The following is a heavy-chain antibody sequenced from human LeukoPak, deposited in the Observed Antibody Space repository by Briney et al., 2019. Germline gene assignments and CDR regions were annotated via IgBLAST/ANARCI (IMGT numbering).Heavy chain of an antibody. CDR1: GFTFSSYA. CDR2: ISGSGGST. J-gene: IGHJ4*02. D-gene: IGHD3-9*01. Sequence: GGSLRLSCAASGFTFSSYAMSWVRQAPGKGLEWVSAISGSGGSTYYADSVKGRFTIPRDNSKNTLYLQMNSLRAEDTAVYYCAKAGLRYFDWSEAIDYWGQGTLVTVSS. CDR3: AKAGLRYFDWSEAIDY. V-gene: IGHV3-23*01.